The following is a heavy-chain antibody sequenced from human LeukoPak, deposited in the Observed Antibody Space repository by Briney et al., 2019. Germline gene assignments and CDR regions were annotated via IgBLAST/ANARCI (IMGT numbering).Heavy chain of an antibody. CDR3: AKVRDYDILTGNDFDY. J-gene: IGHJ4*02. CDR1: GFTFSSYA. CDR2: ISGSGGST. Sequence: SGGSLRLSCAASGFTFSSYAMSWVRQAPGKGLEWASAISGSGGSTYYADSVKGRFTISRDNSKNTLYLQMNSLRAEDTAVYYCAKVRDYDILTGNDFDYWGQGTLVTVSS. V-gene: IGHV3-23*01. D-gene: IGHD3-9*01.